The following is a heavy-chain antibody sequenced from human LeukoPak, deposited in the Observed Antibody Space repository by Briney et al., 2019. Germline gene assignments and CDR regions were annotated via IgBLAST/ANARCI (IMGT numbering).Heavy chain of an antibody. V-gene: IGHV3-23*01. D-gene: IGHD4-17*01. J-gene: IGHJ4*02. CDR3: AKAPTPYGDQPFDY. CDR2: ISGSGGST. CDR1: GFTFSSYA. Sequence: GGSLRLSCAASGFTFSSYAMSWGRPAPGKGLEWVSAISGSGGSTYYADSVKGRFTISRYNSKNTLYLQMNSLRAEDTAVYYCAKAPTPYGDQPFDYWGQGTLVTVSS.